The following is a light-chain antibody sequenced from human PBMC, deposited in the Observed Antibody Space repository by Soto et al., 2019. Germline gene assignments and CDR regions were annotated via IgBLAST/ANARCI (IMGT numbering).Light chain of an antibody. CDR2: EVT. Sequence: QSALTQPASVSGSPGQSITISCTGTSSDIGADDFVSWYQHHPDKTPKLIIFEVTYRPTGISHRFSASKSGNTASLTISGLEAEDEAFYYCSSYTSSSTYVFGTGTKVTVL. V-gene: IGLV2-14*01. CDR1: SSDIGADDF. J-gene: IGLJ1*01. CDR3: SSYTSSSTYV.